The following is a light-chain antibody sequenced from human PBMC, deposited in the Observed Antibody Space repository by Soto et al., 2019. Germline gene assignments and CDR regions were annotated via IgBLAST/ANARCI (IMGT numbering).Light chain of an antibody. V-gene: IGKV3-15*01. CDR2: GAS. J-gene: IGKJ4*01. Sequence: DIVLTQSPVTVSVSPGERATLSCRASQSVSTNLAWYQHKLGQAPRLLIYGASTRVTGIPARFSGSGSGTDFTLTINYLKSEDFVTYYWQHYNNRLPPVTFGEGTKVEI. CDR1: QSVSTN. CDR3: QHYNNRLPPVT.